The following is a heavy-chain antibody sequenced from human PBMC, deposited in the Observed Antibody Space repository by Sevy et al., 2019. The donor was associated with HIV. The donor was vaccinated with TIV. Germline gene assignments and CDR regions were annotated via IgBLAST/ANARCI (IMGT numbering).Heavy chain of an antibody. CDR2: IYYDGSNK. CDR3: ARAWNHGVFDY. V-gene: IGHV3-33*01. Sequence: GGSLRLSCAASGFTFRQYAMHWVRQAPGKGLEWVAYIYYDGSNKYYADSVKGRFTISRVNSKNTVFLQMNSLRAEDTTKYFCARAWNHGVFDYWGQGTLVTVSS. D-gene: IGHD1-1*01. CDR1: GFTFRQYA. J-gene: IGHJ4*02.